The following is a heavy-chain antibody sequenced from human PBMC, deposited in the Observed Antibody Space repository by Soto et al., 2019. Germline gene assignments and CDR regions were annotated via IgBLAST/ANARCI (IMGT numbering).Heavy chain of an antibody. J-gene: IGHJ6*01. CDR1: GYSFTGYC. CDR2: IYPGDSDT. CDR3: ARGGDYDYGMDV. V-gene: IGHV5-51*01. Sequence: EESLKSSCEVSGYSFTGYCIGCVLQMPGKGLEWMGIIYPGDSDTRYSPSFQGQVFISADKSISTAYLQWNSLKASDTAMYYCARGGDYDYGMDVWGQGTPVTVSS.